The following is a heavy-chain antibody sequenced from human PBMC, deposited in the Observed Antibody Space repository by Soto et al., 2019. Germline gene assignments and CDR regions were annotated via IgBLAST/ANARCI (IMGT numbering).Heavy chain of an antibody. J-gene: IGHJ4*02. D-gene: IGHD5-12*01. V-gene: IGHV4-59*01. Sequence: PSETLSLTCTVSGDSMSSYYWSWFRQPPGKGLEWVGYIYYTGSTNYNPSLKSRVTVSVDTSKNQFSLILSSATAADTAVYYCASLYSGYETFDYWGQGTLVTVSS. CDR3: ASLYSGYETFDY. CDR1: GDSMSSYY. CDR2: IYYTGST.